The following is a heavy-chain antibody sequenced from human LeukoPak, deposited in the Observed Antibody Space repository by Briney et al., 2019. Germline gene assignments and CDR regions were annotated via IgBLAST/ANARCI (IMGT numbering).Heavy chain of an antibody. J-gene: IGHJ4*02. Sequence: GGSLRLSCTASGFTFNSYGMHWVRQAPGKGLEWVAFIQFDGSNQYFGNSVKGRFTIPRDNFKNTLYLQMNSLRAEDTAVYSCARDRGGYSYGELDYWGQGTLVTVSS. CDR3: ARDRGGYSYGELDY. V-gene: IGHV3-30*02. CDR1: GFTFNSYG. CDR2: IQFDGSNQ. D-gene: IGHD5-18*01.